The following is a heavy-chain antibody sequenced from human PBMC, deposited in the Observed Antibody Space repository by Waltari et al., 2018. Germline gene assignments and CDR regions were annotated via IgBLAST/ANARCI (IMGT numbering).Heavy chain of an antibody. Sequence: QVQLVQSGAEMKKPGASVTLSCKASGYTVFAYPIHWVRQAPGQRLAWMGWITGNENTKYSQRFQGRVTMTRDRSASTTYMDLSTLRSEDTAVYYCASGRERSYGSANYYQLDYWGQGTLVTVSS. V-gene: IGHV1-3*01. D-gene: IGHD3-10*01. CDR2: ITGNENT. J-gene: IGHJ4*02. CDR3: ASGRERSYGSANYYQLDY. CDR1: GYTVFAYP.